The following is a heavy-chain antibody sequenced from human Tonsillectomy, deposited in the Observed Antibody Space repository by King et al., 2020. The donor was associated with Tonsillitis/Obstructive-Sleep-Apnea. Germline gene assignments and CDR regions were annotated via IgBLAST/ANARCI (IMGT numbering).Heavy chain of an antibody. V-gene: IGHV4-34*01. CDR3: ARVGPYDFITNYYYYMDV. Sequence: VQLQQWGAGLLKPSETLSRTCAVYGGSFSGYYWSWIRQPPGKGLEWIGEINHSGSTNYNPSLKSRVTILVDTSKNQFSLNLSSVTAADTAVYYCARVGPYDFITNYYYYMDVWAKGTTVTVSS. CDR2: INHSGST. CDR1: GGSFSGYY. D-gene: IGHD3-3*01. J-gene: IGHJ6*03.